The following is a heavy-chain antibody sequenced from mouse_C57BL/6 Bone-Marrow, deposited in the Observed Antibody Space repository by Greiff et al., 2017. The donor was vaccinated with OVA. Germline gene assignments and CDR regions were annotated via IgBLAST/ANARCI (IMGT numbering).Heavy chain of an antibody. CDR2: IDPEAGET. CDR1: GFTIKDYY. Sequence: VQLQQSGAELVKPGASVKLSCTASGFTIKDYYMHWVKQRTEQGLEWIGRIDPEAGETKYAPKFQGKATITADTSSTTAYLQLSSLASEDTDVYYCALSSYDYWGQGTTLTVSS. J-gene: IGHJ2*01. CDR3: ALSSYDY. V-gene: IGHV14-2*01. D-gene: IGHD1-1*01.